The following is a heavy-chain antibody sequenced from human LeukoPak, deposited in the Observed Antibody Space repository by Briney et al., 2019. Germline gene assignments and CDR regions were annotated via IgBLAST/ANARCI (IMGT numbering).Heavy chain of an antibody. CDR1: GGSISSYY. CDR3: AILTGPYLGYMDV. V-gene: IGHV4-59*05. J-gene: IGHJ6*03. D-gene: IGHD1-14*01. Sequence: SETLSLTCTVSGGSISSYYWSWIRQPAGKGLEWIGSVYYSGTTYYNPSLKSRVTISVDTSKNQFSLKLTSVTAADTAVYYCAILTGPYLGYMDVWGKGTTVTVAS. CDR2: VYYSGTT.